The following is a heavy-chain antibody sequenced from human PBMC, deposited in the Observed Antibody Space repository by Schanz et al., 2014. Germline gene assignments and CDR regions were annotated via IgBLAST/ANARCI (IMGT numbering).Heavy chain of an antibody. V-gene: IGHV3-30*03. J-gene: IGHJ5*02. Sequence: VRLVESGGGLVEPGGSLRLSCAASGFTSSNAWMSWVRQAPGKGLEWVAAISNHGLNTYFGDSVKGRFTISRDNSRNTVFLQMNSLKPEDMAIYYCARVETFNYDDITLYHHFFDPWGQGTLVTVSS. CDR2: ISNHGLNT. CDR1: GFTSSNAW. D-gene: IGHD3-16*01. CDR3: ARVETFNYDDITLYHHFFDP.